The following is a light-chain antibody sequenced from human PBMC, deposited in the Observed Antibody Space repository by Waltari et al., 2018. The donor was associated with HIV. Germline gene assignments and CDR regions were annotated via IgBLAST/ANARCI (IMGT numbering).Light chain of an antibody. CDR3: QHYSNWGIT. Sequence: EIVMTQSPVTLSVSPGDRATLSCRASQSVGSNLACYQQKPGQAHRHLIYGSSTRATDIPARFRGSGYGTEFSLTITSLQSEDFAVYYCQHYSNWGITFGQGTRLDIE. J-gene: IGKJ5*01. CDR1: QSVGSN. V-gene: IGKV3-15*01. CDR2: GSS.